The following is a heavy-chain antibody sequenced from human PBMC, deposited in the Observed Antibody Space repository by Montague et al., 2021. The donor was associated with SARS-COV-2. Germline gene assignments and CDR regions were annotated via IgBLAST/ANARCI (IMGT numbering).Heavy chain of an antibody. J-gene: IGHJ4*02. D-gene: IGHD3-10*01. CDR1: GDSISTSTFY. CDR3: VTDYYGYHYFNY. V-gene: IGHV4-39*01. Sequence: SETLSLTCSVSGDSISTSTFYWGWIRQSPGKGLEWIGTISYNGRTFYNPSLRSRLTISVDPSENQFSLKLNSVTAADTAVYYCVTDYYGYHYFNYWGQGTLVTVSS. CDR2: ISYNGRT.